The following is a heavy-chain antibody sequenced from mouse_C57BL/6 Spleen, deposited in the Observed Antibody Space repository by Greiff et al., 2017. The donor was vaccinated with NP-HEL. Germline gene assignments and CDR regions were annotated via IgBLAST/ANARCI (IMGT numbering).Heavy chain of an antibody. CDR1: GFSLTSYG. V-gene: IGHV2-5*01. D-gene: IGHD1-1*01. J-gene: IGHJ4*01. Sequence: VQLQQSGPGLVQPSQSLSITCTVSGFSLTSYGVHWVRQSPGKGLEWLGVIWRGGSTDYNAAFMSRLSITKDNSKSQVFFKMNSLQADDTAIYYCAKNKDTTVVAKDAMDYWGQGTSVTVSS. CDR2: IWRGGST. CDR3: AKNKDTTVVAKDAMDY.